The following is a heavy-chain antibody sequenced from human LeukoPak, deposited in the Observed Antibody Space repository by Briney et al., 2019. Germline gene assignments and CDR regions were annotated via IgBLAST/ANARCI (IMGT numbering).Heavy chain of an antibody. J-gene: IGHJ4*02. D-gene: IGHD5-24*01. Sequence: PSETLSLTCAVYGGSFSGYYWSWIRQPPGKGLERIGEINHSGSTNYSPSLKSRVTISVDTSKNQFSLKLSSVTAADTAVYYCARGRRWLHRTSGFDYWGQGTLVTVSS. V-gene: IGHV4-34*01. CDR2: INHSGST. CDR1: GGSFSGYY. CDR3: ARGRRWLHRTSGFDY.